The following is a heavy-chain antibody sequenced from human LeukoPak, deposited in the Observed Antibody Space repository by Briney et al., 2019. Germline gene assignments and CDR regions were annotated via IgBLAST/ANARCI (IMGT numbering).Heavy chain of an antibody. CDR1: GGSISSYY. V-gene: IGHV4-4*07. CDR2: IYTSGST. J-gene: IGHJ6*03. D-gene: IGHD3-10*01. Sequence: SETLSLTCTVSGGSISSYYWSWIRQPAGKGLEWIGRIYTSGSTNYNPSLKSRVTMSVDTSKNQFSLKLSSVTAADTAVYYCARVHITMVRGVIAFYGAYYYYYMDVWGKGTTVTVSS. CDR3: ARVHITMVRGVIAFYGAYYYYYMDV.